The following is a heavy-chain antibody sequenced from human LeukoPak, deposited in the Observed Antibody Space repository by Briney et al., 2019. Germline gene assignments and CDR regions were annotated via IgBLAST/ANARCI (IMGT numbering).Heavy chain of an antibody. Sequence: PGGSLRLSCAVSGITLSNYGMSWVRQAPGKGLGWVAGISDGGGRTNYADSVKGRFTISRHNPKNTLYLQMNSLRAEDTAVYFCAKRGVVIRVILVGFHKEAYYFDSWGQGALVTASS. CDR3: AKRGVVIRVILVGFHKEAYYFDS. V-gene: IGHV3-23*01. J-gene: IGHJ4*02. CDR1: GITLSNYG. CDR2: ISDGGGRT. D-gene: IGHD3-22*01.